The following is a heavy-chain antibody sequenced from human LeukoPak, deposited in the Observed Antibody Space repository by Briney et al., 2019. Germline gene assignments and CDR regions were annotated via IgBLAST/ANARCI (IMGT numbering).Heavy chain of an antibody. CDR3: GRTTAGSGNWFDP. D-gene: IGHD6-13*01. CDR1: GFTVSSNY. Sequence: GGSLRLSCAASGFTVSSNYISSVRQAPGKGLEWVSIIYSGGSTYYADSVKGRFAISRDNSKNTVYLQMNSLRAEDTAVYYCGRTTAGSGNWFDPWGQGTLVTVSP. CDR2: IYSGGST. J-gene: IGHJ5*02. V-gene: IGHV3-53*01.